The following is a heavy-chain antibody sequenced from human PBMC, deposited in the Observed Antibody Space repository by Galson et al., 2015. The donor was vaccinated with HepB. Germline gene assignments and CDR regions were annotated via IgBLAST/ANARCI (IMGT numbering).Heavy chain of an antibody. CDR2: IYSGGST. CDR3: ARDPGGDCSSTSCYYGMDV. D-gene: IGHD2-2*01. CDR1: GFTVSSNY. V-gene: IGHV3-66*01. Sequence: SLRLSCAASGFTVSSNYMSWVRQAPGKGLEWVSVIYSGGSTYYADSVKGRFTISRDNSKNTLYLQMNSLRAEDTAVYYCARDPGGDCSSTSCYYGMDVWGQGTTVTVSS. J-gene: IGHJ6*02.